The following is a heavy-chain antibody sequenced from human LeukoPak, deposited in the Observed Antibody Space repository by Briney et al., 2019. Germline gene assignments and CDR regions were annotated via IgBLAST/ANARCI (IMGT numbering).Heavy chain of an antibody. Sequence: SETLSLTCAVYGGSFSGYYWSWIRQPPGKGLEWIGEINHSGSTNYNPSLKSRVTISVDTSKNQFSLKLSSVTAADPAVYYCARGGSIVVVPAAITSYKLNWFDPWGQGTLVTVSS. J-gene: IGHJ5*02. CDR1: GGSFSGYY. D-gene: IGHD2-2*02. CDR2: INHSGST. CDR3: ARGGSIVVVPAAITSYKLNWFDP. V-gene: IGHV4-34*01.